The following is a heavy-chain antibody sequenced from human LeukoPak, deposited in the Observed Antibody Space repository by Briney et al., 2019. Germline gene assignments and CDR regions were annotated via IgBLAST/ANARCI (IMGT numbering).Heavy chain of an antibody. D-gene: IGHD6-19*01. Sequence: GGSLRLSCAASGFTFDDYAMHWVRQAPGKGLEWVSGISWNSGSIGYADSVKGRFTISRDNAKNSLYLQMNSLRAEDTALYYCAKAHSSGWYFLTDWGQGTLVTVSS. CDR2: ISWNSGSI. CDR3: AKAHSSGWYFLTD. CDR1: GFTFDDYA. J-gene: IGHJ4*02. V-gene: IGHV3-9*01.